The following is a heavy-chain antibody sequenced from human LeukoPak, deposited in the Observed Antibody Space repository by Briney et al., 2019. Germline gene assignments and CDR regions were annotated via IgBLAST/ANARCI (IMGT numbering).Heavy chain of an antibody. CDR1: GFTFSSYG. Sequence: GGSLRLSCAASGFTFSSYGMHWVRQAPGKGLEWVAVISYDGSNKYYADSVKGRFTISRDNSKNTLYLQMNSLRAEDTAVYYCAKDDLVEDIVAPFDPWGQGTLVTVSS. D-gene: IGHD2-15*01. CDR2: ISYDGSNK. J-gene: IGHJ5*02. V-gene: IGHV3-30*18. CDR3: AKDDLVEDIVAPFDP.